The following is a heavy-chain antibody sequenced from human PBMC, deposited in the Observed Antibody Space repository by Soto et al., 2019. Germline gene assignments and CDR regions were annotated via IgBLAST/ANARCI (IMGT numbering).Heavy chain of an antibody. CDR1: GGTFSSYA. J-gene: IGHJ5*02. D-gene: IGHD6-6*01. V-gene: IGHV1-69*01. Sequence: QVQLVQSGAEVKKPGSSVKVSCKASGGTFSSYAISWVRQAPGQGLEWMGGIIPIFGTANYAQKFQGRVTITADESTSTAYMELSSPRSEDTAVYYCARDRSSSWLGWFDPWGQGTLVTVSS. CDR2: IIPIFGTA. CDR3: ARDRSSSWLGWFDP.